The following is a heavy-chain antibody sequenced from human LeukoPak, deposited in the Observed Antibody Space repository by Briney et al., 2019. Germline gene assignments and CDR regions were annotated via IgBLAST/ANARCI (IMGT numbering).Heavy chain of an antibody. Sequence: ASVKVSCKASGYTFTSYGISWVRQAPGQGLEWMGWISAYNGNTNYAQKLQSRVTMTTDTSTSTAYMELRSLRPDDTAVYYCARDPAPQSPVPATAPSPYGMDVWGQGTTVTVSS. V-gene: IGHV1-18*01. CDR2: ISAYNGNT. D-gene: IGHD2-2*01. CDR3: ARDPAPQSPVPATAPSPYGMDV. J-gene: IGHJ6*02. CDR1: GYTFTSYG.